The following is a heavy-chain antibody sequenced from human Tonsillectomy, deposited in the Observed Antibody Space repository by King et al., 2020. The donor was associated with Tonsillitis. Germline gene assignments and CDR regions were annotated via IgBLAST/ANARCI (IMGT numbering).Heavy chain of an antibody. J-gene: IGHJ4*02. D-gene: IGHD2/OR15-2a*01. CDR2: ISPILGIA. Sequence: QLVQSGAEVKKPGSSVNVSCKASGGTFSSYAISWVRQAPGQGLELRGTISPILGIANYAQKVQDKGTITADKSTNTAYLELSSLRSEDTAVYYCAREGTSSAFDYWGQGTLVTVSS. CDR3: AREGTSSAFDY. CDR1: GGTFSSYA. V-gene: IGHV1-69*09.